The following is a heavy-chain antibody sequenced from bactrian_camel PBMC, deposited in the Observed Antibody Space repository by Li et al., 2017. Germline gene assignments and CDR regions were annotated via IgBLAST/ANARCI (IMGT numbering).Heavy chain of an antibody. CDR3: AASRGVASFSAMTYAY. D-gene: IGHD1*01. CDR1: GYTYSSYC. CDR2: INTRYGVT. J-gene: IGHJ4*01. V-gene: IGHV3S1*01. Sequence: QVQLVESGGGSVQAGGSLRLSCVAPGYTYSSYCMAWFRQAPGKEREGVARINTRYGVTYYADSVKGRFTISQGNSKNSLYLQMNSLRPEDTAMYYCAASRGVASFSAMTYAYWGQGTQVTVS.